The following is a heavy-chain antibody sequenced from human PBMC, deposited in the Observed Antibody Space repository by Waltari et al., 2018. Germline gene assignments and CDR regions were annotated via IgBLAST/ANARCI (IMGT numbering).Heavy chain of an antibody. CDR1: GFTVSSNY. CDR3: AREGYCSGGSCYPVDYYGMDV. J-gene: IGHJ6*02. CDR2: IYSGGST. Sequence: EVQLVESGGGLIQPGGSLRLSCAASGFTVSSNYMSWVRQAPGKGLEWVSVIYSGGSTYYADSVKGLVTSARDNSKNTLYLQMNSLRAEDTAVYYCAREGYCSGGSCYPVDYYGMDVWGQGTTVTVSS. V-gene: IGHV3-53*01. D-gene: IGHD2-15*01.